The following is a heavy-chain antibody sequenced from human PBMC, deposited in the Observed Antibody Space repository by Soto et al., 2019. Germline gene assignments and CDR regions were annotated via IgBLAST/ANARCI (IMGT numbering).Heavy chain of an antibody. CDR2: ISGYNGKT. V-gene: IGHV1-18*04. D-gene: IGHD3-10*01. J-gene: IGHJ4*02. CDR1: GYTFTSFG. CDR3: ARDKMIDDFGLGTYDY. Sequence: QVQLVQSGAEVKKPGASFKVSCKTSGYTFTSFGVSWERQAPGQGLEWMGWISGYNGKTKYAQTLQGRVTMTADTSTSTAYMELRGLRSDDTAVYFCARDKMIDDFGLGTYDYWGQGTTVTVSS.